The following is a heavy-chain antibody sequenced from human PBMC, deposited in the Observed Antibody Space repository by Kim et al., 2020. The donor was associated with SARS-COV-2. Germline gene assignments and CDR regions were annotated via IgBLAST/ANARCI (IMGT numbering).Heavy chain of an antibody. CDR1: GFTFGDYA. CDR3: TRALHEDGYSSGWFDY. V-gene: IGHV3-49*04. CDR2: IRSKAYGGTT. Sequence: GGSLRLSCTASGFTFGDYAMSWVRQAPGKGLEWVGFIRSKAYGGTTEYAASVKGRFTISRDDSKSIAYLQMNSLKTEDTAVYYCTRALHEDGYSSGWFDYLGQGTRVTVSA. D-gene: IGHD6-19*01. J-gene: IGHJ4*02.